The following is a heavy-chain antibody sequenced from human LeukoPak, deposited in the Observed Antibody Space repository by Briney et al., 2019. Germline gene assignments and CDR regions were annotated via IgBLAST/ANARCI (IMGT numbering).Heavy chain of an antibody. CDR2: INPNSGGT. J-gene: IGHJ3*02. CDR1: GYTFTGYY. CDR3: ARGPGYSGYGNDAFDI. Sequence: ASVKVSCKASGYTFTGYYMHWVRQAPGQGLEWMGWINPNSGGTNYAQKFQGRVTMTRDTSISTAYMELSRLRSDDTAVYYCARGPGYSGYGNDAFDIWGQGTMVTVSS. D-gene: IGHD5-12*01. V-gene: IGHV1-2*02.